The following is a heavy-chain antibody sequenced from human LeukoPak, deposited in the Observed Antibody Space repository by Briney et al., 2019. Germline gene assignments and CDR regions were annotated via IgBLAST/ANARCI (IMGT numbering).Heavy chain of an antibody. D-gene: IGHD3-10*01. Sequence: PSETLSLTCTVSGGSISSYYWSWIRQPPGKGLEWIGYIYYSGSTNYNPSLKSRVTISVDTSKNQFSLKLSSVTAADTAVYYCARVSITMVRGVILYYFDYWGQGTPVTVSS. CDR1: GGSISSYY. V-gene: IGHV4-59*01. J-gene: IGHJ4*02. CDR3: ARVSITMVRGVILYYFDY. CDR2: IYYSGST.